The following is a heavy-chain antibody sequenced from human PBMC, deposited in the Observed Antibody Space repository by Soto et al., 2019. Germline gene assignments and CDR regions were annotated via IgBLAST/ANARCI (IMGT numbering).Heavy chain of an antibody. V-gene: IGHV1-46*01. Sequence: ASVKVSCKASGYTFTSYYMHWVRQAPGQGLEWMGIINPSGGSTSYAQKFQGRVTMTRDTSTSTVYMELSSLRSEDTAVYYCAASSSWYAEAGTVDYWGQGTLVTVSS. D-gene: IGHD6-13*01. CDR1: GYTFTSYY. CDR2: INPSGGST. CDR3: AASSSWYAEAGTVDY. J-gene: IGHJ4*02.